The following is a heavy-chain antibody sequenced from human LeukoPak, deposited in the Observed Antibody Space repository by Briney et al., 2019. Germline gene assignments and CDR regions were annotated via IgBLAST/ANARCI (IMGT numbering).Heavy chain of an antibody. V-gene: IGHV4-31*03. CDR1: GGSISSGGYY. D-gene: IGHD3-22*01. Sequence: PSETLSLTCTVSGGSISSGGYYWSWIRQHPGKGLEWIGYIYDSGSTYYNPSLKSRVTISVDTSKNQFSLKLSSVTAADTVVYYCAREMVRSKHYYDSSGYSDWGQGTLVTVSS. CDR3: AREMVRSKHYYDSSGYSD. J-gene: IGHJ4*02. CDR2: IYDSGST.